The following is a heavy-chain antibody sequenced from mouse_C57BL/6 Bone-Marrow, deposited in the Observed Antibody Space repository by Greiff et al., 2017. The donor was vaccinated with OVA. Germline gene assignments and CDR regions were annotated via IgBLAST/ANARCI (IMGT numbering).Heavy chain of an antibody. J-gene: IGHJ3*01. Sequence: QVQLQQSGAELVRPGTSVKVSCKASGYAFTNYLIEWVKQRPGQGLEWIGVINPGSGGTNYNEKFKGKATLTADKSSSTAYMQLSSLTSDDSAVYFCARYGYYVRFAYWGQGTLVTVSA. CDR3: ARYGYYVRFAY. V-gene: IGHV1-54*01. CDR1: GYAFTNYL. D-gene: IGHD2-3*01. CDR2: INPGSGGT.